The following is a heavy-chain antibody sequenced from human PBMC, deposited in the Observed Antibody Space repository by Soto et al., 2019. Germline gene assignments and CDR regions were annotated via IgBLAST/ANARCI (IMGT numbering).Heavy chain of an antibody. Sequence: ASVKVSCKASGGTFSSYAISWVRQAPGQGLEWMGGIIPIFGTANYAQKFQGRVTITADESTSKAYMELSSLRSEDTAVYYYARGDQAMLPSYWGQGTLVIGSS. CDR1: GGTFSSYA. J-gene: IGHJ1*01. CDR2: IIPIFGTA. CDR3: ARGDQAMLPSY. V-gene: IGHV1-69*13. D-gene: IGHD2-2*01.